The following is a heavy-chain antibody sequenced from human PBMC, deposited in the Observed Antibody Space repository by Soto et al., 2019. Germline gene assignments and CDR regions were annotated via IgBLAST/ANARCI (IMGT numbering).Heavy chain of an antibody. V-gene: IGHV1-69*13. J-gene: IGHJ6*02. CDR1: GGTFSSYA. CDR3: ARGQRFLEWLSYYYYGMDV. D-gene: IGHD3-3*01. Sequence: GASVKVSCKASGGTFSSYAISWVRQAPGQGLEWTGGIIPIFGTANYAQKFQGRVTITADESTSTAYMELSSLRSEDTAVYYCARGQRFLEWLSYYYYGMDVWGQGTTVTVSS. CDR2: IIPIFGTA.